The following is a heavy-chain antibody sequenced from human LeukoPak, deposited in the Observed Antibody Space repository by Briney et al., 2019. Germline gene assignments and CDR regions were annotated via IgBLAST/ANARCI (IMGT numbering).Heavy chain of an antibody. Sequence: SETLSLTCTVSGGSISSYYWSWIRQPPGKGLEWIGYIYYSGSTNYNPSLKSRVTVSVDTSKNQFSLKLSSVTAADTAVYYCARRLITMVRGVIGYYFDYWGQGTLVTVSS. CDR1: GGSISSYY. D-gene: IGHD3-10*01. J-gene: IGHJ4*02. CDR3: ARRLITMVRGVIGYYFDY. CDR2: IYYSGST. V-gene: IGHV4-59*08.